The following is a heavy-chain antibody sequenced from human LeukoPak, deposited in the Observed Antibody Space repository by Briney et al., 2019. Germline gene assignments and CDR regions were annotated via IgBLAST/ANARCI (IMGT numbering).Heavy chain of an antibody. V-gene: IGHV3-43*02. J-gene: IGHJ6*03. Sequence: SGGSLRLSCAASGFTFDDYAMHWVRQAPGKGLEWVSRISGNGGSTHYADSVKGRFTISRDNSKNSLYLQMNSLRTEDTALYYCAKDRTPQSGYMDVWGKGTTVTVSS. CDR2: ISGNGGST. CDR1: GFTFDDYA. CDR3: AKDRTPQSGYMDV.